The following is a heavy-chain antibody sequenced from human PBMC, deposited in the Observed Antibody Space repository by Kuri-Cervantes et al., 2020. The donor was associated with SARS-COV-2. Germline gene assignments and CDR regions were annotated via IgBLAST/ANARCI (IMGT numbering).Heavy chain of an antibody. Sequence: ASVKVSCKASGYTFTSYDINWVRQATGQGLEWMGWMNPNSGNTGYAQKFQGRVTMTRNTSISTAYMELSSLRSEDTAVYYCAAGDYCSSTSCSQGYYYYGMDVWGQGTTVTVSS. CDR1: GYTFTSYD. CDR2: MNPNSGNT. V-gene: IGHV1-8*01. J-gene: IGHJ6*02. CDR3: AAGDYCSSTSCSQGYYYYGMDV. D-gene: IGHD2-2*01.